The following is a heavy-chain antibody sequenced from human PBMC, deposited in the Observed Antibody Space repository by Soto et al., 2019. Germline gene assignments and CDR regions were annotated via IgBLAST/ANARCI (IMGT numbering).Heavy chain of an antibody. V-gene: IGHV4-59*01. Sequence: KPSETLSLACTVSGGSISSYYWSWIRQPPGKGLEWIGYIYYSGSTNYNPSLKSRVTISVDTSKNQFSLKLSSVTAADTAVYYCARASMVRGFLGYYYMDVWGKGTTVTVSS. CDR3: ARASMVRGFLGYYYMDV. CDR1: GGSISSYY. J-gene: IGHJ6*03. D-gene: IGHD3-10*01. CDR2: IYYSGST.